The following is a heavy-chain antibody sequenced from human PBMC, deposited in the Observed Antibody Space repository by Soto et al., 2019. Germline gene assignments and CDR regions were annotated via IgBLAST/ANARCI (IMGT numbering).Heavy chain of an antibody. Sequence: QVHLVQSGAEVKKPGASVKVSCRSSGYTFTSNAIHWVRQAPGQSLEWMGWVNAGNGYTKYLQNFEGRVTISSDTSASTAYMELNSLRSEDTAVYYFARGAHTYGYGFAYWGQGTLVTVSS. CDR3: ARGAHTYGYGFAY. J-gene: IGHJ4*02. V-gene: IGHV1-3*01. CDR1: GYTFTSNA. CDR2: VNAGNGYT. D-gene: IGHD5-18*01.